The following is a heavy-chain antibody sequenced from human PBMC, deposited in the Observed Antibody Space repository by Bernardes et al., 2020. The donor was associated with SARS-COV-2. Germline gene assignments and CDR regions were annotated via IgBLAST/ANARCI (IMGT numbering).Heavy chain of an antibody. V-gene: IGHV4-39*01. D-gene: IGHD2-21*01. CDR2: VYISGST. J-gene: IGHJ4*02. Sequence: SETLSLTCTVSGDSFTSRSHYWGWIRQTPGKGLEWIGNVYISGSTYYNPSLESRVSVSMDTSKNQFSLKVHFVTAADTAVYYCVRQSAYCNRLTCYDFDSWGQGTLVTVSS. CDR3: VRQSAYCNRLTCYDFDS. CDR1: GDSFTSRSHY.